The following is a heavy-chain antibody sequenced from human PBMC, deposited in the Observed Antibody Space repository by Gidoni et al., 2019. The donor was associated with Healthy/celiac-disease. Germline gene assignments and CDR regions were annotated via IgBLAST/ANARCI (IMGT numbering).Heavy chain of an antibody. CDR3: AKGTVAGYYFDH. Sequence: QVQLVESGGGVVQPGRSLRLSCAASGFTFSSYGMHWVRQAPGKGLEWVAVISYDGSNKYYAVSVKGRFTISRDNSKNTLYLQMNSLRAEDTAVYYCAKGTVAGYYFDHWGQGTLVTVSS. CDR2: ISYDGSNK. CDR1: GFTFSSYG. D-gene: IGHD6-19*01. V-gene: IGHV3-30*18. J-gene: IGHJ4*02.